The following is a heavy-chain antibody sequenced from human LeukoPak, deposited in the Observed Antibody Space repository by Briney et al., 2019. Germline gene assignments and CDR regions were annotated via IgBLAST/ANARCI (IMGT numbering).Heavy chain of an antibody. V-gene: IGHV3-23*01. CDR2: ISGSGGST. CDR1: GFTFSSYA. Sequence: GGSLRLSCAASGFTFSSYAMSWVRQAPGKGMEGVSAISGSGGSTYYADSVKGRFTLSRDNSKKTLYLQMNSLRAEDTAVYYCARVLEYCSSTSCYAFDIWGEGTMVTVSS. D-gene: IGHD2-2*01. CDR3: ARVLEYCSSTSCYAFDI. J-gene: IGHJ3*02.